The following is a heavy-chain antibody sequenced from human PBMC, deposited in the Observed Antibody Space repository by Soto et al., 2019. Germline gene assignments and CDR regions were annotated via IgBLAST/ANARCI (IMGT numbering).Heavy chain of an antibody. CDR3: APPDGPAAAGLVLDF. CDR2: VKQDENGK. D-gene: IGHD6-13*01. Sequence: EVQLVESGGGLVQPGGSLRLSCEASGFTFSSRWMTWVRQGPGKGLEWVANVKQDENGKDYVDSVKGRFTIPIDNAKNSLYLQMNSLRAEDTAVYYCAPPDGPAAAGLVLDFWGQGTLVTVSS. CDR1: GFTFSSRW. J-gene: IGHJ4*02. V-gene: IGHV3-7*02.